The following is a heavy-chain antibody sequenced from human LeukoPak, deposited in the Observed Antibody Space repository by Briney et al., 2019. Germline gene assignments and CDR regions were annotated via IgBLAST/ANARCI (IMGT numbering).Heavy chain of an antibody. V-gene: IGHV5-51*01. Sequence: GESLKISCKGSGYSFTSYWIGWVRQMPGKGLERMGIIYPGDSDTRYSPSFQGQVTISADKSISTAYLQWSSLKASDTAMYYCARPYGSGSYYKKNEYYFDYWGQGTLVTVSS. J-gene: IGHJ4*02. CDR3: ARPYGSGSYYKKNEYYFDY. D-gene: IGHD3-10*01. CDR1: GYSFTSYW. CDR2: IYPGDSDT.